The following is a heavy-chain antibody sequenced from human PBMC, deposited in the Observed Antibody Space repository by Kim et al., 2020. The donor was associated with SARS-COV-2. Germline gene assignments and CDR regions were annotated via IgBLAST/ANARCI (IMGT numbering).Heavy chain of an antibody. CDR1: GFTFSSYG. CDR2: IWYDGSNK. D-gene: IGHD3-22*01. CDR3: ARDLWGRYYYDSSGYSGGMDV. Sequence: GGSLRLSCAASGFTFSSYGMHWVRQAPGKGLEWVAVIWYDGSNKYYADSVKGRFTISRDNSKNTLYLQMNSLRAEDTAVYYCARDLWGRYYYDSSGYSGGMDVWGQGTTVTVSS. J-gene: IGHJ6*02. V-gene: IGHV3-33*01.